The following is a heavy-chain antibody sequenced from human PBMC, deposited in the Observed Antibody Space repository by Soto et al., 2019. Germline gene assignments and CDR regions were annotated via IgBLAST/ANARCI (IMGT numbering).Heavy chain of an antibody. V-gene: IGHV3-48*02. CDR1: GFTFSSYS. CDR2: INSSSSPI. Sequence: EVQLVESGGGLVQPGGSLRLSCAGSGFTFSSYSMNWVRQAPGKGLEWVTYINSSSSPISYADYVKGRFTISRDKAKNPPYLQMISPRDEDPAVYYCASESDYGDVNYCYYGRDVWGQGTTVTVSS. CDR3: ASESDYGDVNYCYYGRDV. J-gene: IGHJ6*02. D-gene: IGHD4-17*01.